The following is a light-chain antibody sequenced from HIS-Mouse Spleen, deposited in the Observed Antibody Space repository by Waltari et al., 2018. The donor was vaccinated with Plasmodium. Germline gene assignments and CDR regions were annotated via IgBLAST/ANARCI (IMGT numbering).Light chain of an antibody. V-gene: IGKV1-5*03. CDR2: KAS. J-gene: IGKJ2*01. CDR1: QSLSSW. CDR3: QQYNSYPYT. Sequence: DIQMTQSPSTLSASVGDRGTITCRASQSLSSWLAWYQQKPGKAPKLLIYKASSLESGVPSRFSGSGSGTEFTLTISSLQPDDFATYYCQQYNSYPYTFGQGTKLEIK.